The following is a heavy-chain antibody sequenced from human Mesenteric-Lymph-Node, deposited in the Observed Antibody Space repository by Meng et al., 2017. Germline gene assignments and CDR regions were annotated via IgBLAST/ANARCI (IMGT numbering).Heavy chain of an antibody. J-gene: IGHJ4*02. CDR3: ARDMMD. Sequence: EVQLVESGGGLVQSGGSLRLSCAASGFTFSSYAMSWVRQAPGKGLVWVSRINPDGSSSNNADSVKGRFTVSRDNSKNTLYLQMNSLRAEDTAMYYCARDMMDLGQGTLVTVSS. CDR2: INPDGSSS. D-gene: IGHD3-16*01. CDR1: GFTFSSYA. V-gene: IGHV3-74*01.